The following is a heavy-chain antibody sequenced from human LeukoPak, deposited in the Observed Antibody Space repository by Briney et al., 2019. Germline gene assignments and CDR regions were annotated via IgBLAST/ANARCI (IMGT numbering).Heavy chain of an antibody. D-gene: IGHD4-17*01. Sequence: GGSLRLSCAASGFTFSSYAMSWVRQAPGKGLEWVSAISGSGGSTYYADSAKGRFTISRDNSKNTLYLQMNSLRAEDTAVYYCGRDPNGDYIGAFDMWGQGTVVTVSS. J-gene: IGHJ3*02. CDR3: GRDPNGDYIGAFDM. CDR1: GFTFSSYA. V-gene: IGHV3-23*01. CDR2: ISGSGGST.